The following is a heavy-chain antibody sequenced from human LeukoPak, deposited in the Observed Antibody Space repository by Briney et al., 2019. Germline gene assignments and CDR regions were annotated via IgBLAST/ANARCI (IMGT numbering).Heavy chain of an antibody. V-gene: IGHV1-69*13. CDR2: IIPIFGTA. J-gene: IGHJ3*02. D-gene: IGHD1-26*01. CDR1: GGTFSSYA. CDR3: ARAISGWELLPDAFDI. Sequence: ASVKVSCKASGGTFSSYAIGWVRQAPGQGLEWMGGIIPIFGTANYAQKFQGRVTITADESTSTAYMELSSLRSEDTAVYYYARAISGWELLPDAFDIWGQGTMVTVSS.